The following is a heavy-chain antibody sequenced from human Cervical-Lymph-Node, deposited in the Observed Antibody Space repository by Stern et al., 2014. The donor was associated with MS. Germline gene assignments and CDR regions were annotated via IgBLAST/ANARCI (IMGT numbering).Heavy chain of an antibody. D-gene: IGHD3-3*01. CDR2: IYTSGST. V-gene: IGHV4-61*02. CDR1: GGSISSGSYY. Sequence: QVQLQESGPGLVKPSQTLSLTCTVSGGSISSGSYYWSWIRQPAGKGLEWIGRIYTSGSTNYNPSLKSRVTISVDTSKNQFSLKLTSVTAADTAVYYCARAAAFGVVNYYYGMDVWGQGTTVTVSS. J-gene: IGHJ6*02. CDR3: ARAAAFGVVNYYYGMDV.